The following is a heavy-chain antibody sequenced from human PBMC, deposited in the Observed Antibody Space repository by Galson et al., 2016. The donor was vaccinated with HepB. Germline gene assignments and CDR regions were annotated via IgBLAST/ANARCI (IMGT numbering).Heavy chain of an antibody. CDR1: NGSFNDHY. CDR2: INYAGNT. V-gene: IGHV4-34*01. J-gene: IGHJ5*02. D-gene: IGHD2-15*01. Sequence: SETLSLTCGVYNGSFNDHYWSWIRQPPGKGLEWIGEINYAGNTKYNPSLKSRVTLSVDTSKKQFSLKLNSMTAADTAVYSCARVVVAATNWFDPWGQGTLVTVSS. CDR3: ARVVVAATNWFDP.